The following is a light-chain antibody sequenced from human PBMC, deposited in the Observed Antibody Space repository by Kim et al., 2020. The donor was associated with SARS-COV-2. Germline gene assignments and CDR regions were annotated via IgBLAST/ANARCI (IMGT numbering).Light chain of an antibody. CDR3: QQGYST. Sequence: DIQMTQSPSSLSASVGDRVTITCRASQSISTYLNWYQQRPGKAPTLLIYAASSLPSGVPSRFSGSGSGTDFTLTISSLHPEDFATYYCQQGYSTFGQGTKLEI. J-gene: IGKJ2*01. CDR1: QSISTY. V-gene: IGKV1-39*01. CDR2: AAS.